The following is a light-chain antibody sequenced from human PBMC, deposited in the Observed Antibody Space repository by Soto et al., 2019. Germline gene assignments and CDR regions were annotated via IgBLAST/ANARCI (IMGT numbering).Light chain of an antibody. V-gene: IGLV2-8*01. CDR1: SSDVGGYNY. CDR2: EVS. CDR3: SSYAGSRGVV. J-gene: IGLJ2*01. Sequence: QSALTQPPSASGSPGQSVTISCTRTSSDVGGYNYVSWYQQHPGKAPKLMIYEVSKRPSGVPDRFSGSKSGNTASLTVSGLQAEDEADYYCSSYAGSRGVVFGGGTQLTVL.